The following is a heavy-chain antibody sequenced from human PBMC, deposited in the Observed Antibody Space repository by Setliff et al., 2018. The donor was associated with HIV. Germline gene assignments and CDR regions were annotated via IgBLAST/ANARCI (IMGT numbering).Heavy chain of an antibody. J-gene: IGHJ4*02. CDR2: FNPEHGET. CDR1: GHIITELS. V-gene: IGHV1-24*01. Sequence: ASVKVSCKVSGHIITELSMHWVRQAPGKGLEWMGGFNPEHGETIYAQKFEDRVTMTEDIPTNTVYMEVSSLRSEDTAVYYCTTFYKLTGTTSFDYWGQGTVVTVS. CDR3: TTFYKLTGTTSFDY. D-gene: IGHD1-7*01.